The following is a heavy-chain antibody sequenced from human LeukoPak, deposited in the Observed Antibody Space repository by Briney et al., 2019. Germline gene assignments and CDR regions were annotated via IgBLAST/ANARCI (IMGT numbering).Heavy chain of an antibody. CDR2: IIPIFGIA. CDR3: ARENGYGGLNTHGFDY. Sequence: GASVKVSCKASGGTFSSYAISWVRQAPGQGLEWMGRIIPIFGIANYAQKFQGRVTITADKSTSTAYMELSSLRSEDTAVYYCARENGYGGLNTHGFDYWGQGTLVTVSS. D-gene: IGHD5-12*01. J-gene: IGHJ4*02. V-gene: IGHV1-69*04. CDR1: GGTFSSYA.